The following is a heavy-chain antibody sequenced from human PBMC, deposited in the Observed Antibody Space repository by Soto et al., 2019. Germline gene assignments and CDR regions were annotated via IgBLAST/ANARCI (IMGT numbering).Heavy chain of an antibody. Sequence: GGSLRLSCAASGFTFDDYAMHWVRQAPGKGLEWVSGISWNSGSISYADSVKGRFTISRDNAKNSLYLQMNSLRAEDTALYYCAKDRQGYYYYYMDVWGKGTTVTVSS. V-gene: IGHV3-9*01. CDR3: AKDRQGYYYYYMDV. CDR1: GFTFDDYA. CDR2: ISWNSGSI. J-gene: IGHJ6*03.